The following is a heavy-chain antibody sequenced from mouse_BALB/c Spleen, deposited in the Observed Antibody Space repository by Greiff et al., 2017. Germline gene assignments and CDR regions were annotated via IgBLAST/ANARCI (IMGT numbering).Heavy chain of an antibody. CDR1: GFTFSSYA. CDR3: ARGYDFSPFAY. Sequence: EVKLVESGGGLVKPGGSLKLSCAASGFTFSSYAMSWVRQTPEKRLEWVASISSGGSNYYPDSVKGRFTISRDNARNILYLQMSSLRSEDTAMYYCARGYDFSPFAYWGQGTLVTVSA. V-gene: IGHV5-6-5*01. D-gene: IGHD2-14*01. J-gene: IGHJ3*01. CDR2: ISSGGSN.